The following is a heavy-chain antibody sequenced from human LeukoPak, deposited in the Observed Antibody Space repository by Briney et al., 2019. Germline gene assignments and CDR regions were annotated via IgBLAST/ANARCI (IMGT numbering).Heavy chain of an antibody. J-gene: IGHJ4*02. CDR1: GYTFTGYY. CDR3: ARIGYCTNGVCYTRLQADY. Sequence: ASVKASCKASGYTFTGYYMHWVRQAPGQGLEWMGWINPNSGGTNYAQKFQGRVTMTRDTSISTAYMELSRLRSDDTAVYYCARIGYCTNGVCYTRLQADYWGQGTLVTVSS. D-gene: IGHD2-8*01. CDR2: INPNSGGT. V-gene: IGHV1-2*02.